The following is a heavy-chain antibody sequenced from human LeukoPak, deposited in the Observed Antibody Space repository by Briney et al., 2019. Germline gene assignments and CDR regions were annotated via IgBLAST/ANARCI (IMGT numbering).Heavy chain of an antibody. J-gene: IGHJ2*01. CDR2: VYNSGDT. D-gene: IGHD3-16*01. Sequence: SETLSLTCTVSGGSTSSDYWSWLRQSPGKGLEWVGYVYNSGDTGKNPSLKSRVTVLLDTSKNQCSLKLTSVSAADTAVYYCARLKLGAYFDLWGRGTLVTVSS. CDR1: GGSTSSDY. CDR3: ARLKLGAYFDL. V-gene: IGHV4-59*08.